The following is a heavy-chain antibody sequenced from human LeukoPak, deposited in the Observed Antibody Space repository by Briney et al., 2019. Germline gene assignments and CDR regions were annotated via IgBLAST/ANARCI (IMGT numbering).Heavy chain of an antibody. D-gene: IGHD5-18*01. J-gene: IGHJ4*02. CDR2: IFGSGGSP. Sequence: GGSLRLSCEASGLTFGSFAMYWVRQAPGKGLDWIAGIFGSGGSPHYADSVKGRFTISRDNSKNTVYLQINSLRAEDTAVYYCGKTTAGYSSGQKPAWPVDYWGQGTLVTVSS. V-gene: IGHV3-23*01. CDR1: GLTFGSFA. CDR3: GKTTAGYSSGQKPAWPVDY.